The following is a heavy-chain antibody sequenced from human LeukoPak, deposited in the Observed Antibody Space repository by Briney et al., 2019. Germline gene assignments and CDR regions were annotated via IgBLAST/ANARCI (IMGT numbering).Heavy chain of an antibody. CDR2: VYYNGGT. CDR3: ARDGYNFGYFDY. Sequence: SEALSLTCTVSGGSISTHNWNWIRQTPGKGLEWIGYVYYNGGTRSNPSLRTRLTISVDTSKTQFSLGLRSVTAADTAVYFCARDGYNFGYFDYWGQGILVTVSS. D-gene: IGHD5-24*01. V-gene: IGHV4-59*11. J-gene: IGHJ4*02. CDR1: GGSISTHN.